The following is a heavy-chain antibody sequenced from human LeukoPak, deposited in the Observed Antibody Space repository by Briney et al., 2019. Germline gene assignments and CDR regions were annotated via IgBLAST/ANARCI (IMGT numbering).Heavy chain of an antibody. J-gene: IGHJ4*02. Sequence: PGGSLRLSCAASGFTFSRNAIHWVRQGPGKGLEWVSYIAHHGSNKYYADSVKGRFTISRDNSKTTRYLQMNSLRADETAVYYCAKDGSWSCTDWGQGTLVTVSS. CDR2: IAHHGSNK. D-gene: IGHD2-8*02. CDR1: GFTFSRNA. V-gene: IGHV3-30*02. CDR3: AKDGSWSCTD.